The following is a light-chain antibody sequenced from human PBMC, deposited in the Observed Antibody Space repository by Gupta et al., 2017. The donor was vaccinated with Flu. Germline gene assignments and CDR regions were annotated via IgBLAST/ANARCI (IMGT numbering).Light chain of an antibody. CDR3: QQSYSTPLT. Sequence: DIQMTPSPSSLSASVGDRVTITCRASQSISSYLNWYQQKPGKAPKLLIYAASSLQSGVPSRFSDSGSGTDFTLTISSLQPEDFATYYCQQSYSTPLTFGGGTKVEIK. V-gene: IGKV1-39*01. CDR1: QSISSY. J-gene: IGKJ4*01. CDR2: AAS.